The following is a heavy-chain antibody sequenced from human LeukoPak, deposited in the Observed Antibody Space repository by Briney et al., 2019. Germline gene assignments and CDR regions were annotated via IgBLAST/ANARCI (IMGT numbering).Heavy chain of an antibody. J-gene: IGHJ4*02. CDR1: DGSISSGGYY. V-gene: IGHV4-31*03. Sequence: PSQTLSLTCTVSDGSISSGGYYWNWIRQHPGKGLEWIGYIYNSGSTYYNPSLKSRSTISVDTSKNQFSLKLSSVTAADTAVYYCARGYCTNGVCSSDYFDYWGQGTLVTVSS. CDR3: ARGYCTNGVCSSDYFDY. CDR2: IYNSGST. D-gene: IGHD2-8*01.